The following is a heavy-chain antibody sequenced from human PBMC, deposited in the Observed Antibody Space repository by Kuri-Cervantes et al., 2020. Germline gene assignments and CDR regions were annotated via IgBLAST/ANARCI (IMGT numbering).Heavy chain of an antibody. Sequence: GGSLRLSCAASGFTFSSYGMHWVRQAPGKGLEWVAVIWYDGSNKYYADSVKGRFTISRDNSKNTLYLQMNSLRAEDTAVYYCARDNYYDSSGYYYYYGMGVWGQGATVTVSS. J-gene: IGHJ6*02. V-gene: IGHV3-33*01. CDR3: ARDNYYDSSGYYYYYGMGV. CDR2: IWYDGSNK. D-gene: IGHD3-22*01. CDR1: GFTFSSYG.